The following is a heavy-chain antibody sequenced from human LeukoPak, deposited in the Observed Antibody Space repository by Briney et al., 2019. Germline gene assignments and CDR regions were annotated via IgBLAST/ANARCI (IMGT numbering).Heavy chain of an antibody. CDR1: RFTFSTYG. D-gene: IGHD3-22*01. CDR2: ISGCGGST. Sequence: GGSLRLSCAASRFTFSTYGMSWVRQAPGKGLEWVSSISGCGGSTNYADSVKGRFTISRDNSKNTLYLQMNSLRDEDTAVYYCAKSSYYDSSGYYREYYFDFWGQGTLVTVSS. CDR3: AKSSYYDSSGYYREYYFDF. V-gene: IGHV3-23*01. J-gene: IGHJ4*02.